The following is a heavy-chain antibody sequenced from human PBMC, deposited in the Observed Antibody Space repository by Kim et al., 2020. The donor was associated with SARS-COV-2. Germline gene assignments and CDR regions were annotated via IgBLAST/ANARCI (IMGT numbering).Heavy chain of an antibody. Sequence: GGSLRLSCAASGFTFSSYAMSWVRQAPGKGLEWVSAISGSGGSTYYADSVKGRFTISRDNSKNTLYLQMNSLRAEDTAVYYCEKDGTSIVATIINGWFDYWGQGTLVTVSS. CDR1: GFTFSSYA. J-gene: IGHJ4*02. CDR3: EKDGTSIVATIINGWFDY. D-gene: IGHD5-12*01. CDR2: ISGSGGST. V-gene: IGHV3-23*01.